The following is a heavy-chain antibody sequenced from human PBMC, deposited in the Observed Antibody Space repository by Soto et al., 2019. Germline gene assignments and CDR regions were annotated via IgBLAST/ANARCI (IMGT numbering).Heavy chain of an antibody. CDR1: GFTFSSYG. V-gene: IGHV3-30*18. CDR2: ISYDGSNK. CDR3: AKDLYSSSWYSYDVGMDV. J-gene: IGHJ6*02. Sequence: QVQLVESGGGVVQPGRSLRLSCAASGFTFSSYGMHWVRQAPGKGLEWVAVISYDGSNKYYADSVKGRFTISRDNSKNTLYLQMNSLRAEDTAVYYCAKDLYSSSWYSYDVGMDVWGQGTPVTVSS. D-gene: IGHD6-13*01.